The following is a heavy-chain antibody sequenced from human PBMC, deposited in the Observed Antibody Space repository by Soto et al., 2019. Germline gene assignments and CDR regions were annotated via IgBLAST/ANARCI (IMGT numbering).Heavy chain of an antibody. CDR1: GFTFSDHY. V-gene: IGHV3-72*01. D-gene: IGHD3-16*01. J-gene: IGHJ4*02. CDR2: TRNKANSYTT. CDR3: ARVLTSSGGYYFDY. Sequence: EVQLVESGGDLVQPGGSLRLSCAASGFTFSDHYMDWVRQAPGKGLEWVGRTRNKANSYTTEYAASVKGRLTISRDDSKNSLYLQMNSRKTEDTAVYYCARVLTSSGGYYFDYWGQGTLVTVSS.